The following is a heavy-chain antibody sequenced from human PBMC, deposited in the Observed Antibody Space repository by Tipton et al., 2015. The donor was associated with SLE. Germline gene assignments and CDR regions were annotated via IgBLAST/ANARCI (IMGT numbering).Heavy chain of an antibody. D-gene: IGHD1-1*01. J-gene: IGHJ4*02. CDR3: AKVGIRNDGPPTDY. V-gene: IGHV3-23*01. CDR1: GFTFSSYW. Sequence: SLRLSCAASGFTFSSYWMSWVRQAPGKGLEWVSAISGSGGSTYYADSVKGRFTISRDNSKNTLYLQMNSLRAEDTAVYYCAKVGIRNDGPPTDYWGQGTLVTVSS. CDR2: ISGSGGST.